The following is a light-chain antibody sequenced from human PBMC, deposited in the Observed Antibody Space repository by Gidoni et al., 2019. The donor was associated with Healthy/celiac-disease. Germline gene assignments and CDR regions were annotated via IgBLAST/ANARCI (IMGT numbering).Light chain of an antibody. J-gene: IGKJ5*01. Sequence: EIVLTQPPGPLSLSPGERATVSCRASQSVSSSYLAWYQKKPGQAPRLLIYGASSRATSIPDRFSGSESGTDFTLTISRLGHEDYAVYYCQQYGSSPPVTFGQGTRLEIK. CDR3: QQYGSSPPVT. V-gene: IGKV3-20*01. CDR2: GAS. CDR1: QSVSSSY.